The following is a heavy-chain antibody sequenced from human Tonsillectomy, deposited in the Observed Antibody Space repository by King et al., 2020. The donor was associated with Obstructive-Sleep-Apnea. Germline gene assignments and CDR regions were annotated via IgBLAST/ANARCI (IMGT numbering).Heavy chain of an antibody. Sequence: VQLQESGPGLVKPSGTLSLTCAVSGGSISSSNWWSWVRQPPGNGLGWIGEIYYSGSTNSNPSLKSLVTISVDKSKNQFSLKLRSVTAADTAVYYCARVGWLRFPDYWGQGTLVTVSS. CDR3: ARVGWLRFPDY. CDR1: GGSISSSNW. CDR2: IYYSGST. V-gene: IGHV4-4*02. J-gene: IGHJ4*02. D-gene: IGHD5-12*01.